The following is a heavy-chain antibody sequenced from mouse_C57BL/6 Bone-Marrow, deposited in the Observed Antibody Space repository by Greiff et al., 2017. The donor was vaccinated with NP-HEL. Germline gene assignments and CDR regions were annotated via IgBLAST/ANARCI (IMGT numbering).Heavy chain of an antibody. CDR1: GYTFTSYW. CDR3: AREGVWGYLYYYAMDY. CDR2: IHPNSGST. Sequence: QVQLQQPGAELVKPGASVKLSCKASGYTFTSYWMHWVKQRPGQGLEWIGMIHPNSGSTNYNEKFKSKATLTVDKSSSTAYMQLSSLTSEDSAVYYCAREGVWGYLYYYAMDYWGQGTSVTVSS. J-gene: IGHJ4*01. D-gene: IGHD2-2*01. V-gene: IGHV1-64*01.